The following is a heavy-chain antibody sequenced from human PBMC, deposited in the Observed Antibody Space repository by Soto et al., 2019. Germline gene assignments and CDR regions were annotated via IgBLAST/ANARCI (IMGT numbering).Heavy chain of an antibody. CDR1: GGSISSGDYY. D-gene: IGHD2-21*02. CDR3: ATYVVPTAIGMSYFDP. V-gene: IGHV4-30-4*01. CDR2: IYHTGIT. Sequence: QVQLQESGPGLVKPSQTLSLTCTVSGGSISSGDYYWSWIRQPPGKGLEWIGYIYHTGITFYNPSHQSRVTLSVDTSKNQLSLKLKSVTAADTAVYYCATYVVPTAIGMSYFDPWGQGTLVTVSS. J-gene: IGHJ5*02.